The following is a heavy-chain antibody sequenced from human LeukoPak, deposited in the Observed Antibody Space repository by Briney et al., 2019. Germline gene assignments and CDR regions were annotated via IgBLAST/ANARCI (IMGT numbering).Heavy chain of an antibody. Sequence: EASVKVSCKASGGTFSSYAISWVRQAPGQGLEWMGRIIPIFGIANYAQKFQGRVTITADKSTSTAYMELSSLRSEDTAVYYCAREVRDGYNPYFDYWGQGTLVTVSS. D-gene: IGHD5-24*01. J-gene: IGHJ4*02. V-gene: IGHV1-69*04. CDR1: GGTFSSYA. CDR2: IIPIFGIA. CDR3: AREVRDGYNPYFDY.